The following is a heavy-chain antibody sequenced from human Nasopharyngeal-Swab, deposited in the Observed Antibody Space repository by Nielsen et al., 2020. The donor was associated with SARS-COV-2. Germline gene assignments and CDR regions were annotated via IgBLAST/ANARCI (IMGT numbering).Heavy chain of an antibody. CDR2: IRQDESEK. CDR3: ARLLEVGGTPLDY. Sequence: GGSLRLSCAASGFSFSTYAMSWVRQAPGKGLEWVANIRQDESEKYYVDSVKGRFTISRDNAKNSLFLQMNSLRVADTAVYYCARLLEVGGTPLDYWGQGTLVSVSS. V-gene: IGHV3-7*01. CDR1: GFSFSTYA. J-gene: IGHJ4*02. D-gene: IGHD6-19*01.